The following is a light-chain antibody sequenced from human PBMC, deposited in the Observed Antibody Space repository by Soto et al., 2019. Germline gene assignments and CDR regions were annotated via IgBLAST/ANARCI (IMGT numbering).Light chain of an antibody. Sequence: QSVLTQPPSVSAAPGQKVTISCSGSSSNIGNNLVSWYQQLPGTAPKVLIYDSSKRPSGIPDRFSGSKSGTSATLGITGLQTGDEADYYCATWDDSLSAVVFGGGTKVTVL. V-gene: IGLV1-51*01. J-gene: IGLJ3*02. CDR1: SSNIGNNL. CDR3: ATWDDSLSAVV. CDR2: DSS.